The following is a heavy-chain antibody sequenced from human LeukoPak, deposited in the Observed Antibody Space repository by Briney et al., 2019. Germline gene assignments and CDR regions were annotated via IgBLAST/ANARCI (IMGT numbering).Heavy chain of an antibody. J-gene: IGHJ6*03. D-gene: IGHD4-17*01. V-gene: IGHV3-48*03. CDR3: ASAGHYGDYYYYYMDV. Sequence: PGGSLRLSCAASGFTFRSYEMNWVRQAPGKGLVWVSYISSSGSTIYYADSVKGRFTISRDNAKNSLYLQMNSLRAEDTAVYYCASAGHYGDYYYYYMDVWGKGTTVTVSS. CDR2: ISSSGSTI. CDR1: GFTFRSYE.